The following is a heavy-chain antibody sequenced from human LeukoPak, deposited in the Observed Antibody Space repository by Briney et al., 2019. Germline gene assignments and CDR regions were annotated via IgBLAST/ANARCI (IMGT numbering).Heavy chain of an antibody. Sequence: GGSLRLSCAASGFTFSNYAMSWVRQAPGKGLEWVSSISGSGGSTYYADSVKGRFTISRDNSKNTLYLQLNSLRAEDAAVYYCAKTYMWSIDAFHIWGQGTMVTVSS. CDR1: GFTFSNYA. CDR2: ISGSGGST. CDR3: AKTYMWSIDAFHI. V-gene: IGHV3-23*01. D-gene: IGHD2-8*02. J-gene: IGHJ3*02.